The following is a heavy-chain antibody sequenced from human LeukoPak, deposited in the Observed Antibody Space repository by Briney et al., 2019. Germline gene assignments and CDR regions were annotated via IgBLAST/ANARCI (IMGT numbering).Heavy chain of an antibody. Sequence: GGSLRLSCAASGFTFSSYGMHWVRQAPGKGLEWVALISYDGSNKYYADSVTGRFTISRDNSKNTLYLQVNSLRAEDTAVYYCAKDPLVRGATYDFWGQGTLVTVSS. CDR1: GFTFSSYG. CDR3: AKDPLVRGATYDF. V-gene: IGHV3-30*18. D-gene: IGHD3-10*01. CDR2: ISYDGSNK. J-gene: IGHJ4*02.